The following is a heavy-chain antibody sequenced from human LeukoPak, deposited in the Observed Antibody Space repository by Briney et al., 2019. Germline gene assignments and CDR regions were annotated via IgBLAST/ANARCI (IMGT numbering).Heavy chain of an antibody. J-gene: IGHJ6*03. Sequence: GGSLRLSCVGSGFTFDDYAMHWVRQAPGKGLEWVSGISWNSGRRGYADSVKGRFTISRDNAKTSLYLQMNSLRAEDTAVYYCARYGSGSYYSGDYYYYYMDVWGKGTTVTVSS. V-gene: IGHV3-9*01. CDR3: ARYGSGSYYSGDYYYYYMDV. CDR2: ISWNSGRR. CDR1: GFTFDDYA. D-gene: IGHD3-10*01.